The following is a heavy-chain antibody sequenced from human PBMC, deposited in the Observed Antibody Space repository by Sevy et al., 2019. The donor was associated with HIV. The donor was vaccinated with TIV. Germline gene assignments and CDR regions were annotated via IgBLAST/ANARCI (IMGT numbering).Heavy chain of an antibody. Sequence: GSLRLSCAASGFTFSSYAMSWVRQAPGKGLEWDSATSGSGGSTYYADSVKGRFTISRDNSKNTLYLQMNSLRAEDTAVYYCAKDPPYDYVWGSYRYFDYWGQGTLVTVSS. CDR2: TSGSGGST. D-gene: IGHD3-16*02. CDR1: GFTFSSYA. CDR3: AKDPPYDYVWGSYRYFDY. J-gene: IGHJ4*02. V-gene: IGHV3-23*01.